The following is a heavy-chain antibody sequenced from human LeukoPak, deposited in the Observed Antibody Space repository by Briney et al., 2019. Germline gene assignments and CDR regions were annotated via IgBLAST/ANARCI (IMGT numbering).Heavy chain of an antibody. V-gene: IGHV3-23*01. Sequence: GGSPRLSCAASGFTFSSYAMSWVRQAPGKGLEWVSAISGSGGSTYYADSVKGRFTISRDNSKNTLYLQMNSLRAEDTAVYYCAKGNDFWSGYYNWGQGTLVTASS. CDR2: ISGSGGST. D-gene: IGHD3-3*01. CDR1: GFTFSSYA. CDR3: AKGNDFWSGYYN. J-gene: IGHJ4*02.